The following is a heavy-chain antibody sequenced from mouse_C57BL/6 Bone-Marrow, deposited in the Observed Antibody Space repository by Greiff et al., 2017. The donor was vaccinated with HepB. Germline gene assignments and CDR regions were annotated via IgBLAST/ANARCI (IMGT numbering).Heavy chain of an antibody. CDR3: ARKNYGGSYDY. Sequence: QVQLQQSGPELVKPGASVKISCKASGYSFSSYWMNWVKQRLGKGLEWIGQIYPGDGDTNYNEKFKGKATLTADKSSNTAYMQLSSLTSEDSAVYYCARKNYGGSYDYWGQGTTLTVSS. CDR2: IYPGDGDT. J-gene: IGHJ2*01. D-gene: IGHD1-1*01. CDR1: GYSFSSYW. V-gene: IGHV1-80*01.